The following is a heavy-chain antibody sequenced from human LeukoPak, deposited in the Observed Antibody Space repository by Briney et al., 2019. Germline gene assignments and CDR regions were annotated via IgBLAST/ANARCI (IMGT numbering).Heavy chain of an antibody. CDR3: ASTRGSGYDWSYYFDY. D-gene: IGHD5-12*01. CDR2: IYSGGST. J-gene: IGHJ4*02. V-gene: IGHV3-53*01. CDR1: GFTVSSNY. Sequence: GGSLRLSCAASGFTVSSNYMSWVRQAPGKGLEWVSVIYSGGSTYYADSVKGRFTISRDNSKNTLYLQMNSLRAEDTAVYYCASTRGSGYDWSYYFDYWGQGTLVTVSS.